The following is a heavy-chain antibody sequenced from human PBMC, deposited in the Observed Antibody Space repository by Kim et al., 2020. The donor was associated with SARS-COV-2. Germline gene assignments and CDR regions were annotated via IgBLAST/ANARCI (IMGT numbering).Heavy chain of an antibody. V-gene: IGHV4-59*08. CDR1: GGSISSYY. D-gene: IGHD3-22*01. CDR3: ARQGRRWGYYDSSGYYDYYGMDV. J-gene: IGHJ6*02. Sequence: SETLSLTCTVSGGSISSYYWSWIRQPPGKGLEWIGYIYYSGSTNYNPSLKSRVTISVDTSKNQFSLKLSSVTAADTAVYYCARQGRRWGYYDSSGYYDYYGMDVWGQGTTVTVSS. CDR2: IYYSGST.